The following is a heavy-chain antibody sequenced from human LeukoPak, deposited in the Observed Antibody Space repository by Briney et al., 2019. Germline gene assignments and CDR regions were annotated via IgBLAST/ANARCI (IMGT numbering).Heavy chain of an antibody. V-gene: IGHV1-18*01. CDR2: ISAYNGNT. J-gene: IGHJ5*02. Sequence: ASVKASCKASGYTFTSYGISWVRQAPGQGLEWMGWISAYNGNTNYAQKLQGRVTMTTDTSTSTAYMELRSLRSDDTAVYYCARRGYCSGGSCYSGAVWFDPWGQGTLVTVSS. CDR3: ARRGYCSGGSCYSGAVWFDP. CDR1: GYTFTSYG. D-gene: IGHD2-15*01.